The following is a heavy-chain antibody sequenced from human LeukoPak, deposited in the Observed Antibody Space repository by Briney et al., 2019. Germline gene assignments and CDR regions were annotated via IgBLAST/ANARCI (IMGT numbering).Heavy chain of an antibody. D-gene: IGHD5-24*01. J-gene: IGHJ4*02. CDR3: ARDIENSFDY. V-gene: IGHV3-30-3*01. Sequence: GGSLRLSCVASGFPFSSYWMTWVRQAPGKGLEWVAVISYDGSNKYYADSVKGRFTISRDNSKNTLYLQMNSLRAEDTAVYYCARDIENSFDYWGQGTLVTVSS. CDR2: ISYDGSNK. CDR1: GFPFSSYW.